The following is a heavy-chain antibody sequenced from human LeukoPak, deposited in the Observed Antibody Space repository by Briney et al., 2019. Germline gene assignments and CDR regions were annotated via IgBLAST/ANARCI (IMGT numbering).Heavy chain of an antibody. D-gene: IGHD2-2*02. Sequence: PGGSLRLSCAASGFTFANYAMTWVRQAPGKGLEWVSAISGSVARTDYADSVKGRFTISRDNSANTLYLQMKSRRAEDTAVYYCAKARIPHYYYYYGMDVWGQGTTVTVSS. CDR2: ISGSVART. J-gene: IGHJ6*02. CDR1: GFTFANYA. CDR3: AKARIPHYYYYYGMDV. V-gene: IGHV3-23*01.